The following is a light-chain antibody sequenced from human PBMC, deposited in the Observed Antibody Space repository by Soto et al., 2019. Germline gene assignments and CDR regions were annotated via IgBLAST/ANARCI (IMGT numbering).Light chain of an antibody. CDR2: GAS. Sequence: EIVMTQSPATLSVSAGERATIYCRASQSVSSCLSWYQQKPGQAPRLLIYGASTRATGIPARFSGSGSGTDFTLTISRLEPDDFAVYYCQQYGASPQTFGQGTKVDI. V-gene: IGKV3-15*01. CDR1: QSVSSC. CDR3: QQYGASPQT. J-gene: IGKJ1*01.